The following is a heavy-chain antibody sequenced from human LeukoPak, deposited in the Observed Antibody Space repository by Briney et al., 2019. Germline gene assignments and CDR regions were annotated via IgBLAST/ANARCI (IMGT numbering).Heavy chain of an antibody. J-gene: IGHJ4*02. Sequence: GASVKVSCKASGYTFTSYGISWVRQAPGQGLEWMGWISAYNGNTNYAQKLQGRLTMTRDTSTNTVYMELSSLRSEDTAVYYCARHPSPQLHHFDYWGQGTLVTVSS. V-gene: IGHV1-18*01. CDR1: GYTFTSYG. CDR3: ARHPSPQLHHFDY. D-gene: IGHD2-2*01. CDR2: ISAYNGNT.